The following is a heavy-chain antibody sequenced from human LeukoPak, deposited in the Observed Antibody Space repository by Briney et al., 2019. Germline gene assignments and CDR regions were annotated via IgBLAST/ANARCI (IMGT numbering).Heavy chain of an antibody. Sequence: GGSLRLSCAASGFTFSSYPMSWVRQAPGKGLEWVSAISGSGGSTYYADSVKGRFTISRDNSKNTLYLQMNSLRAEDTAVYYCAKDLDSSGYYLTFDYWGQGTLVTVSS. CDR2: ISGSGGST. CDR3: AKDLDSSGYYLTFDY. J-gene: IGHJ4*02. V-gene: IGHV3-23*01. CDR1: GFTFSSYP. D-gene: IGHD3-22*01.